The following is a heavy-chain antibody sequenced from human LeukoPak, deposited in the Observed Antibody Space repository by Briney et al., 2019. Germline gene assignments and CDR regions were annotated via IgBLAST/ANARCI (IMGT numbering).Heavy chain of an antibody. J-gene: IGHJ4*02. Sequence: GGSLRLSCAASGFTLSNYWMTCVRQAPGKGLEWVANINQDGSQKYYVDSVKGRFTISRDNAKNSLFLQLNSLRAEDTAVYYCASGTSTFGYWGQGTLVTVSS. D-gene: IGHD2/OR15-2a*01. CDR2: INQDGSQK. CDR1: GFTLSNYW. V-gene: IGHV3-7*02. CDR3: ASGTSTFGY.